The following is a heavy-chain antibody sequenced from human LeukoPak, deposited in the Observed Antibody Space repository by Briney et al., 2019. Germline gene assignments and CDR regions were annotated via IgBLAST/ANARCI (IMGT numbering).Heavy chain of an antibody. D-gene: IGHD3-22*01. CDR1: GYTFTSYY. J-gene: IGHJ6*04. V-gene: IGHV1-46*01. CDR2: NNPSGGST. CDR3: ARDTDYDSSEGNWFDP. Sequence: ASVKVSCKASGYTFTSYYMHWVRQAPGQGLEWMGINNPSGGSTSYAQKFQGRVTMTRDMSTSTVYMELSSLRSEDTAVYYCARDTDYDSSEGNWFDPWGKGTTVTVSS.